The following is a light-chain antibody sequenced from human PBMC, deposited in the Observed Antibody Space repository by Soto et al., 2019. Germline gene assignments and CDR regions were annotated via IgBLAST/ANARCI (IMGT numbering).Light chain of an antibody. J-gene: IGLJ2*01. CDR2: SNN. CDR3: AAWDDSLNAVV. V-gene: IGLV1-44*01. CDR1: SSNIGSNT. Sequence: QSVLTQPPSASGSPGQRVTICCSGSSSNIGSNTVNWYQQLPGTAPKLLIYSNNQRPSGVPDRFSGSKSGTSASLAISGLQSEDEADYYCAAWDDSLNAVVFGGGTRVTDL.